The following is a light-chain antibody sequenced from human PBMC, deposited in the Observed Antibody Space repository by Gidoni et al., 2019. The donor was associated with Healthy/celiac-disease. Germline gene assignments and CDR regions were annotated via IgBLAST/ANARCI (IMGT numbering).Light chain of an antibody. V-gene: IGLV2-14*01. CDR2: DVI. CDR3: SSYTSSSTLYV. J-gene: IGLJ1*01. Sequence: QSALTQPASVSGSPGQSITISCTGTSSDVGGYTYVSWYQKHPGKAPKLMIYDVINRPSGVSNRFSGSKSGNTASLTISGLQAEDEADYYCSSYTSSSTLYVFGTGTKVTVL. CDR1: SSDVGGYTY.